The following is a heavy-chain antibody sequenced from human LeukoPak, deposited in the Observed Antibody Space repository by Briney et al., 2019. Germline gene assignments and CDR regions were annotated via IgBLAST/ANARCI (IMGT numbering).Heavy chain of an antibody. J-gene: IGHJ4*02. CDR2: ISSGSGSI. Sequence: GGSLRLSCAASGFTFSSYGMHWVRQAPGKGLEWLSYISSGSGSIYYADSVKGRFTISRDNAKNSLYLQMNSLRAEDTAVYYCARKRESSSSWYGGLAYWGQGTLVTVSS. D-gene: IGHD6-13*01. V-gene: IGHV3-48*01. CDR1: GFTFSSYG. CDR3: ARKRESSSSWYGGLAY.